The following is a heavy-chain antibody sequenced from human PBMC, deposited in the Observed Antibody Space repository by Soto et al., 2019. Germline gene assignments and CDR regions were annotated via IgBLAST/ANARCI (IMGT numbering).Heavy chain of an antibody. V-gene: IGHV4-31*03. CDR2: IYYSGAT. D-gene: IGHD7-27*01. CDR3: ARDTDLRPTVWGY. Sequence: QVHLQESGPGRVRPSQSLSLTCTVSGDSMGTGGHYYNWIRQVPGKGLEWIGYIYYSGATHYSPSLRARATISRDTSKNQFSLTLISVTAADTALYYCARDTDLRPTVWGYWGQGIQVTVSS. J-gene: IGHJ4*02. CDR1: GDSMGTGGHY.